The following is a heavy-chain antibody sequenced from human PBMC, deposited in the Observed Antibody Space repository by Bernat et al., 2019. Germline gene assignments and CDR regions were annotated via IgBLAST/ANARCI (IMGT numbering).Heavy chain of an antibody. CDR2: ISSSSSYI. D-gene: IGHD6-13*01. J-gene: IGHJ4*02. Sequence: EVQLVESGGGLVKPGGSLRLSCAASGFTFSSYSMNWVRQAPGKGLEWVSSISSSSSYIYYADSVKGRFTISRDNAKNSLYLQMNSLRAEDTAVYYWARDGSSSWIPYDYWGQGTLVTVSS. V-gene: IGHV3-21*01. CDR3: ARDGSSSWIPYDY. CDR1: GFTFSSYS.